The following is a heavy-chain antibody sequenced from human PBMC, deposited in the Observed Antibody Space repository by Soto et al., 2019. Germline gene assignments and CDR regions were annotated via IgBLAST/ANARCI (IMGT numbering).Heavy chain of an antibody. Sequence: QVQLVQSGAEVKKPGASVKVSCKASGYTFTSYYMHWVRQAPGQGLEWMGIINPSGGSTSYAQKCQGRVTMTRDTSTSTVYMELSSLRSEDTAVYYCTYGSGSYYPYWGQGTLVTVSS. J-gene: IGHJ4*02. CDR2: INPSGGST. CDR3: TYGSGSYYPY. D-gene: IGHD3-10*01. CDR1: GYTFTSYY. V-gene: IGHV1-46*01.